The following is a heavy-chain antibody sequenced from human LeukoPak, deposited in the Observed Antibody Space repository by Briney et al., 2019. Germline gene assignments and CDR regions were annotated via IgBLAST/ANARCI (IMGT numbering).Heavy chain of an antibody. V-gene: IGHV4-59*08. CDR2: IYYSGST. Sequence: SETLSLTCTVSGGSISSYYWSWIRQPPGKGLGWIGYIYYSGSTNYNPSLKSRDTISVDTSKNQFSLKLSSVTAADTAVYYCARVGQYYYGSGSYRTLYLDYWGQGTLVTVSS. CDR3: ARVGQYYYGSGSYRTLYLDY. CDR1: GGSISSYY. D-gene: IGHD3-10*01. J-gene: IGHJ4*02.